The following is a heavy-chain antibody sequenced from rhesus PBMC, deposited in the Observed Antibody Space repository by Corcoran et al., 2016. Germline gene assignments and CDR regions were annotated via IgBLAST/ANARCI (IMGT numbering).Heavy chain of an antibody. V-gene: IGHV4-160*01. D-gene: IGHD4-23*01. CDR3: ARGQYSNYDY. CDR2: NCGSGGTT. Sequence: QVQLQESGPGLVKPSETLSLTCAVSGGSISSNYWSWTRQPPGKGLEGMGRNCGSGGTTNSTPSPKSRVTISRDTSKNQFSLKLSSVTAADTAVYYCARGQYSNYDYWGQGVLVTVSS. J-gene: IGHJ4*01. CDR1: GGSISSNY.